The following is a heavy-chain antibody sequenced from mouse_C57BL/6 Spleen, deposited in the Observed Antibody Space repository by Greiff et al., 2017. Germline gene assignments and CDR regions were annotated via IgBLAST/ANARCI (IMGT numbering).Heavy chain of an antibody. CDR1: GFTFSSYA. Sequence: EVKLMESGEGLVKPGGSLKLSCAASGFTFSSYAMSWVRQTPEKRLEWVAYISSGGDYIYYADTVKGRFTISRDNARNTLYLQMSSLKSEDTAMYYCTRDPTVVTPYWYFDVWGTGTTVTVSS. D-gene: IGHD1-1*01. CDR3: TRDPTVVTPYWYFDV. V-gene: IGHV5-9-1*02. CDR2: ISSGGDYI. J-gene: IGHJ1*03.